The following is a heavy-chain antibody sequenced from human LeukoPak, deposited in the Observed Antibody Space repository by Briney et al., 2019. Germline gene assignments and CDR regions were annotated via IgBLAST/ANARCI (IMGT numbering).Heavy chain of an antibody. CDR2: ISYDGSNK. CDR3: ARDRTPWIQLWSLDY. CDR1: GFTFSSYA. V-gene: IGHV3-30-3*01. D-gene: IGHD5-18*01. Sequence: GGSLRLSCAASGFTFSSYAMPWVRQAPGKGLEWVAVISYDGSNKYYADSVKGRFTISRDNSKNTLYLQMNSLRAEDTAVYYCARDRTPWIQLWSLDYWGQGTLVTVSS. J-gene: IGHJ4*02.